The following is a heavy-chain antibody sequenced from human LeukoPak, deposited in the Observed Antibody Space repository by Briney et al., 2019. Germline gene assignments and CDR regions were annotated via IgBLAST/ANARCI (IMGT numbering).Heavy chain of an antibody. CDR1: GFTFSSYT. CDR2: ISGSGGST. V-gene: IGHV3-23*01. D-gene: IGHD2-2*01. J-gene: IGHJ4*02. Sequence: GSLRLSCAASGFTFSSYTMSWVRQAPGKGLEWVPSISGSGGSTYHADSVKGRFTISRDNSKNTLYLQMNSLRAEDTAVYYCAKLGSNVPHFDYWGQGTLVTVSS. CDR3: AKLGSNVPHFDY.